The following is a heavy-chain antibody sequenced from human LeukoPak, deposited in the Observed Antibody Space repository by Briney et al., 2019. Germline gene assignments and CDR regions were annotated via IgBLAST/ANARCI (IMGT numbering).Heavy chain of an antibody. J-gene: IGHJ5*02. Sequence: SETLSLTCTVSGASISGSGYYWGWIRQPPGKGLEWIGSIYSSGSTYYNASLQSRVTISIETSKNQISLRLNSVTAADTAVYYCARDAYGSGRGVDPWGQGTLVTVSS. D-gene: IGHD3-10*01. CDR2: IYSSGST. V-gene: IGHV4-39*02. CDR3: ARDAYGSGRGVDP. CDR1: GASISGSGYY.